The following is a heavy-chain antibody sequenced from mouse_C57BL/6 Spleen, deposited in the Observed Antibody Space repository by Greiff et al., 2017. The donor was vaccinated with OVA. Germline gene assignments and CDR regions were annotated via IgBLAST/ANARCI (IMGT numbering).Heavy chain of an antibody. D-gene: IGHD1-1*01. J-gene: IGHJ2*01. CDR1: GYSITSGYY. CDR3: ARECITTKVGYFDY. V-gene: IGHV3-6*01. Sequence: EVKLQESGPGLVKPSQSLSLTCSVTGYSITSGYYWNWIRQFPGNKLEWMGYISYDGSNNYNPSLKNRIAITRDTSKNQFFLKLNSVTTEDTATYYCARECITTKVGYFDYWGQGTTLTVSS. CDR2: ISYDGSN.